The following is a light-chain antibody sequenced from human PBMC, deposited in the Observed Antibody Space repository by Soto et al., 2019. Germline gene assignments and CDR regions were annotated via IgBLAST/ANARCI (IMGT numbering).Light chain of an antibody. J-gene: IGKJ1*01. Sequence: EIVMTQSPATLSVSPGESVTLFWGASVNKYHNSAWYQHKPGQAPRLLIFGASSRATGVPGRFSGSGFGTEFTLSISSLQSEDFAVYYCQQYNERPPWTFGQGTTVEMK. CDR2: GAS. CDR3: QQYNERPPWT. V-gene: IGKV3-15*01. CDR1: VNKYHN.